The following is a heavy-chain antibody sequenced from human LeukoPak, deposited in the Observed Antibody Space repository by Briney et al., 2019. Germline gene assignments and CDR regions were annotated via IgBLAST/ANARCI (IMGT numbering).Heavy chain of an antibody. J-gene: IGHJ4*02. V-gene: IGHV3-53*01. Sequence: GGSLRLSCAASGFTVSSNYMSWVRQAPGKGLEWVSVIYSGGSTYYADSVKGRFTISRDNSKNTLYLQMNSLRAEDTAVYYCAREDYYDSSGRHFDYWGQGTLVTVSS. CDR2: IYSGGST. CDR1: GFTVSSNY. D-gene: IGHD3-22*01. CDR3: AREDYYDSSGRHFDY.